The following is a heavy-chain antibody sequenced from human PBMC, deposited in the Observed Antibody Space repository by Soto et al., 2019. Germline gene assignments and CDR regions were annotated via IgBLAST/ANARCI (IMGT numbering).Heavy chain of an antibody. CDR2: INHSGST. CDR3: ARGPVRGVSKFVAGAFDV. J-gene: IGHJ3*01. CDR1: GGSFSGYY. Sequence: SETLSLTCAVYGGSFSGYYWSWIRQPPGKGLEWIGEINHSGSTNYNPSLKSRVTISVDTSKNQFSLKLSSVTAADTAVYYCARGPVRGVSKFVAGAFDVWGQGTMVTVSS. V-gene: IGHV4-34*01. D-gene: IGHD3-10*01.